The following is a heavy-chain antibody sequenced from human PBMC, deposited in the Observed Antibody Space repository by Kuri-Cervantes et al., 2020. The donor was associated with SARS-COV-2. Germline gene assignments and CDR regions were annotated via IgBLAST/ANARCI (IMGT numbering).Heavy chain of an antibody. Sequence: GGSLRLSCAASGFTFSSYWTSWVRQAPGKGLEWVANIKQDGSEKYYVDSVKGRFTISRDNAKNSLYLQMNSLRSEDTAVYYCARDDGSLSNFDYWGQGTLVTVSS. J-gene: IGHJ4*02. D-gene: IGHD5-24*01. CDR1: GFTFSSYW. CDR3: ARDDGSLSNFDY. V-gene: IGHV3-7*03. CDR2: IKQDGSEK.